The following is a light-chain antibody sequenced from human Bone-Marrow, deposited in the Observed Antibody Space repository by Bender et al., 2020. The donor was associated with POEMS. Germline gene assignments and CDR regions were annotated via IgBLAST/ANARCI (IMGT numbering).Light chain of an antibody. Sequence: QSALTQRASVSGSPGQSITISCTGTNSDIGTYKFVSWYQKYPGKVPKLLIHDVSYRSSGVSDRFSGSKSGTTASLTISGLQTEDEADYYCSAYTRHDTRVFGGGTKVTVL. J-gene: IGLJ3*02. CDR2: DVS. CDR1: NSDIGTYKF. V-gene: IGLV2-14*03. CDR3: SAYTRHDTRV.